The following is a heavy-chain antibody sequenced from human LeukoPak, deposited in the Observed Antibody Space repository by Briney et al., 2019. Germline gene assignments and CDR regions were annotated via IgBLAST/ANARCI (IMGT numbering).Heavy chain of an antibody. CDR1: GFTFSNAW. CDR2: IKSETDGGTT. CDR3: TTVYDSSGYRFDP. V-gene: IGHV3-15*01. D-gene: IGHD3-22*01. Sequence: PGGSLRLSCAASGFTFSNAWMGWVRQAPGKGLNWVARIKSETDGGTTDYAAPVKGRFTISRDDSKNTLYLQINSLKTEDTAGYFCTTVYDSSGYRFDPWGQGTLVTVSS. J-gene: IGHJ5*02.